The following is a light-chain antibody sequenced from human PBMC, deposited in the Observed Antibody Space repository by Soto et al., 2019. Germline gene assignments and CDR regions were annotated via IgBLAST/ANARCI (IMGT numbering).Light chain of an antibody. CDR1: LQGISNY. J-gene: IGKJ1*01. Sequence: VFTHPPGTLCLSPVERATLFCRAGLQGISNYLAWYQHRPGQAPRLLIYAASSRATGIPDRFSGSGSGTDFTLTISRLEPEDFAVYYCQQYGSSPWTFGQGTKVDIK. CDR2: AAS. V-gene: IGKV3-20*01. CDR3: QQYGSSPWT.